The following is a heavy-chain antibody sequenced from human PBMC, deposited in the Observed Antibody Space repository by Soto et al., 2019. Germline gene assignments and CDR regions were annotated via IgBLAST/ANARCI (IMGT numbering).Heavy chain of an antibody. Sequence: GGSLRLSCAASGFNVGAFAVNWVRQAPGKGLEWVSGISVSDAFIYYADSVRGRFSISRDASENILYLQMNSLRVDDTALYYCTRTTVAGIIGLDYWCPANLVTVSS. CDR1: GFNVGAFA. V-gene: IGHV3-23*01. CDR3: TRTTVAGIIGLDY. CDR2: ISVSDAFI. J-gene: IGHJ4*02. D-gene: IGHD1-20*01.